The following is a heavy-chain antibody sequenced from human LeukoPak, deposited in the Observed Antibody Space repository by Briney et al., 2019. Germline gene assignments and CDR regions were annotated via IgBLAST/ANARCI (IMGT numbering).Heavy chain of an antibody. Sequence: GASVKVSYKASGYTFTGYYMHWLGQAPGQGLEWMGWINPNSGGTNYAQKFQGRGTMTRDTSISTAYMELSRLRSDDTAVYYCARGLEYSSSSGLGGGYWGQGTLVTVSS. CDR2: INPNSGGT. J-gene: IGHJ4*02. V-gene: IGHV1-2*02. CDR3: ARGLEYSSSSGLGGGY. CDR1: GYTFTGYY. D-gene: IGHD6-6*01.